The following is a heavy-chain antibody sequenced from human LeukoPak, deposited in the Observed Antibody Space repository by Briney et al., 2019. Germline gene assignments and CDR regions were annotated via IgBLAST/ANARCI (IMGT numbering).Heavy chain of an antibody. D-gene: IGHD3-16*02. V-gene: IGHV4-61*02. Sequence: PSETLSLTCTVSGDSISSGDYYWSWIRQPAGKGLEWIGRISSSGSTNYNPSLKSRVTISVDTSKNQFSLKLSSVTAADTAVYYCARSGDYDYVWGSYRPPFDYWGQGTLVTVSS. CDR3: ARSGDYDYVWGSYRPPFDY. J-gene: IGHJ4*02. CDR2: ISSSGST. CDR1: GDSISSGDYY.